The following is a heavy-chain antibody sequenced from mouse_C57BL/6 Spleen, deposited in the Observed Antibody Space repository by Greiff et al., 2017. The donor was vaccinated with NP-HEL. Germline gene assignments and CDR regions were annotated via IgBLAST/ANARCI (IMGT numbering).Heavy chain of an antibody. CDR1: GYTFTDYE. CDR2: IDPETGGT. D-gene: IGHD2-5*01. J-gene: IGHJ4*01. CDR3: TRWPYSNYLMDY. Sequence: VKLMESGAELVRPGASVTLSCKASGYTFTDYEMHWVKQTPVHGLEWIGAIDPETGGTAYNQKFKGKAILTADKSSSTAYMELRSLTSEDSAVYYCTRWPYSNYLMDYWGQGTSVTVSS. V-gene: IGHV1-15*01.